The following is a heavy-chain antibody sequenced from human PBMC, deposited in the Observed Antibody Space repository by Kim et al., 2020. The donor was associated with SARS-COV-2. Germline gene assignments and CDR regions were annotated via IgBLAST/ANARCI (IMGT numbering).Heavy chain of an antibody. V-gene: IGHV5-10-1*01. CDR2: T. D-gene: IGHD6-19*01. Sequence: TNYSPAFQGHVTISADKSISTAYLQWSSLKASDTAMYYCARLGVAVAGDYWGQGTLVTVSS. J-gene: IGHJ4*02. CDR3: ARLGVAVAGDY.